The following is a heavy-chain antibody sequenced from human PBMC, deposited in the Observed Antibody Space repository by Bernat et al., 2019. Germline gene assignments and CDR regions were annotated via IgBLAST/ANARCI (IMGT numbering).Heavy chain of an antibody. V-gene: IGHV3-33*01. CDR3: ARDGDSGLNHYYYYYYMDV. J-gene: IGHJ6*03. Sequence: QVQLVESGGGVVQPGRSLRLSCAASGFTFSSYGMHWVRQAPGKGLEWVAVIWYDGSNKYYADSVKGRFTISRDNSKNTLYLQMNSLRSEDTAVYYCARDGDSGLNHYYYYYYMDVWGKGTTVTVSS. CDR1: GFTFSSYG. CDR2: IWYDGSNK. D-gene: IGHD7-27*01.